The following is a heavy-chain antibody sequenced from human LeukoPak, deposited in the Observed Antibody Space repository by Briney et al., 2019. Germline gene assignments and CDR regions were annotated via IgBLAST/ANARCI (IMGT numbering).Heavy chain of an antibody. Sequence: PSETLSLTCTVSGGSISSYYWSWIRQPPGKGLEWIGYIYYSGSTNYNPSLKSRVTISVDTSKNQFSLKLSSVTAADTAVYYCARVASSSWYGPSFYYYYYMDVWGKGTTVTVSS. CDR3: ARVASSSWYGPSFYYYYYMDV. V-gene: IGHV4-59*01. CDR2: IYYSGST. J-gene: IGHJ6*03. D-gene: IGHD6-13*01. CDR1: GGSISSYY.